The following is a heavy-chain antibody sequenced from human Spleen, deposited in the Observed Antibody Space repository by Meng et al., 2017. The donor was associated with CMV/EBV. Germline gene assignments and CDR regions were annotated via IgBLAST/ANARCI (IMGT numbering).Heavy chain of an antibody. CDR1: GDSVSSNSAA. D-gene: IGHD3-3*01. V-gene: IGHV6-1*01. Sequence: SATLSLTCAISGDSVSSNSAAWNWIRQSPSRGLEWLGRTYYRSKWYNDFAVSVKSRRTINPDTSKNQFSLQLNSVTPEDTAVYYCARVSVHSVDFWSGYYPRYYYYGMDVWGQGTTVTVSS. CDR2: TYYRSKWYN. J-gene: IGHJ6*02. CDR3: ARVSVHSVDFWSGYYPRYYYYGMDV.